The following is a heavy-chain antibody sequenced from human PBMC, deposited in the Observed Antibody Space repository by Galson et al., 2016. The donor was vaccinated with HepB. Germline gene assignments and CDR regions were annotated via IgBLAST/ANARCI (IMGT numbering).Heavy chain of an antibody. Sequence: SLRLSCAASGSTFNSYAMHWVRQAPGKGLEWVAVISYGGRNKYYAASVKGRFTISSDNSKNTLHLQMNNLRVEDTAVYYCARGSNYYGSGNYMDVWGQGTTVTVSS. V-gene: IGHV3-30-3*01. CDR1: GSTFNSYA. CDR3: ARGSNYYGSGNYMDV. J-gene: IGHJ6*02. CDR2: ISYGGRNK. D-gene: IGHD3-10*01.